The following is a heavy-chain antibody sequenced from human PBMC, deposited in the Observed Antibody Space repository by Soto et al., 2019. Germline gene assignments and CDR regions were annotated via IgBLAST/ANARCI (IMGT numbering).Heavy chain of an antibody. CDR1: GGSISSGDYY. D-gene: IGHD3-10*01. V-gene: IGHV4-30-4*01. Sequence: QVQLQESGPGLVKPSQTLSLTCTVSGGSISSGDYYWSWIRQPPGKGLEWIGYIYYSGSTYYNPSLESRVTISVDTAKNQFSLKLSSVTAADTAVYYCARERGQGVVRGVIITQAFDIWGQGTMVTVSS. CDR2: IYYSGST. J-gene: IGHJ3*02. CDR3: ARERGQGVVRGVIITQAFDI.